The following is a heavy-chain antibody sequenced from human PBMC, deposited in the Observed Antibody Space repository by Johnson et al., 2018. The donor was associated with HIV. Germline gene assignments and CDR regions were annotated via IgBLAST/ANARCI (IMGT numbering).Heavy chain of an antibody. Sequence: VQLLESGGGVVRPGGSLRLSCAASGFTFDDYGMSWVRQAPGKGLEWVSGINWNGGSKGYADSVKGRFTLSRDNAKNSLYLQMNSLRAEDTALYYCVIPFTYYYDSSGSGDAFDIWGQGTMVTVSS. J-gene: IGHJ3*02. D-gene: IGHD3-22*01. CDR2: INWNGGSK. V-gene: IGHV3-20*04. CDR1: GFTFDDYG. CDR3: VIPFTYYYDSSGSGDAFDI.